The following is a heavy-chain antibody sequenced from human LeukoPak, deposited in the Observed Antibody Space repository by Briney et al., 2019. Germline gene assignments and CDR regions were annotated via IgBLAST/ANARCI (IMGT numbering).Heavy chain of an antibody. J-gene: IGHJ5*02. CDR1: GGSISSYY. Sequence: SETLSLTCTVSGGSISSYYWSWIRQPPGKGLEWIGYIYYSGGATYNPSLKSRVTISVDTSKNQFSLKLSSVTAADTAVYYCARFISVAGTENWFDPWGQGTLVTVSS. D-gene: IGHD6-19*01. CDR3: ARFISVAGTENWFDP. V-gene: IGHV4-59*01. CDR2: IYYSGGA.